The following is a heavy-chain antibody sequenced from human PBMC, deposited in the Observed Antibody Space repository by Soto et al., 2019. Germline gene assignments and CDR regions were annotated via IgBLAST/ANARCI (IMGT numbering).Heavy chain of an antibody. CDR2: INAGNGNT. V-gene: IGHV1-3*01. Sequence: QVQLVQSGAEVKKPGASVKVSCKASGYTFTSYAMHWVCQAPGQRLEWMGWINAGNGNTKYSQKFQGRVTITRDTSASAAYMELSSLRSEDTAVYYCARDPGYSYGYNWGQGTLVTVSS. D-gene: IGHD5-18*01. CDR1: GYTFTSYA. J-gene: IGHJ4*02. CDR3: ARDPGYSYGYN.